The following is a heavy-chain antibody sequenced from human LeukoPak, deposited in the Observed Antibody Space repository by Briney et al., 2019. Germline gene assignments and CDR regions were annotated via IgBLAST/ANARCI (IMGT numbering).Heavy chain of an antibody. CDR3: ARDSDWNVDY. V-gene: IGHV1-18*01. CDR2: ISPYNGAT. J-gene: IGHJ4*02. D-gene: IGHD1-1*01. CDR1: GYTFTTYG. Sequence: ASVNVSCTASGYTFTTYGFTWIRQAPGQGLEWLGWISPYNGATEYAQNLQDRVSMTTDTSTNTAYIEVRSLKSDDTAVYYCARDSDWNVDYWGQGTLVTVSS.